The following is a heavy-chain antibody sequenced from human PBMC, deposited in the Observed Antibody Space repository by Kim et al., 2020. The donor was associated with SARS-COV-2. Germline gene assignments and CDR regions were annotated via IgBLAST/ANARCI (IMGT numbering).Heavy chain of an antibody. D-gene: IGHD3-22*01. V-gene: IGHV3-73*01. CDR2: IRGKAYSYAT. CDR3: ASRDDSGLGGRS. CDR1: GFIFSGSA. Sequence: GGSLRLSCAASGFIFSGSAIHWVRQASGKGLEWVGRIRGKAYSYATAYGASVTGRFTISRDDSSNTAYLLMNSLPTEDTAVYYRASRDDSGLGGRSWGQG. J-gene: IGHJ5*02.